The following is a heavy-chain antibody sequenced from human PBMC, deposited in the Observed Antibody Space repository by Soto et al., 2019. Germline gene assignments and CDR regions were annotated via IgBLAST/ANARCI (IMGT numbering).Heavy chain of an antibody. CDR2: MNPKSGGA. J-gene: IGHJ3*02. Sequence: ASVKVSCKXSGYTFTDYYTHWVRQAPGQGLEWMGWMNPKSGGAYFAQKFQGRVTLTRDTSIGTAYIEVNSLTSDDTAVYFCTRENIESCDGLYDAFDIWGQGTTVTVSS. V-gene: IGHV1-2*02. CDR3: TRENIESCDGLYDAFDI. D-gene: IGHD2-2*01. CDR1: GYTFTDYY.